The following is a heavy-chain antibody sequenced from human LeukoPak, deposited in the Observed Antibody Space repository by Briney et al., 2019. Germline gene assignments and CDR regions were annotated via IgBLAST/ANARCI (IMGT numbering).Heavy chain of an antibody. J-gene: IGHJ3*02. CDR1: GYSIGSGYY. CDR3: ARDYDILTGDDAFDI. Sequence: SETLSLTCTVSGYSIGSGYYWGWIRQPPGKGLEGIGSIYHSGSTYYNPSLKSRVTISVDTSKNQFSLKLSSVTAADTAVYYCARDYDILTGDDAFDIWGQGTMVTVSS. V-gene: IGHV4-38-2*02. D-gene: IGHD3-9*01. CDR2: IYHSGST.